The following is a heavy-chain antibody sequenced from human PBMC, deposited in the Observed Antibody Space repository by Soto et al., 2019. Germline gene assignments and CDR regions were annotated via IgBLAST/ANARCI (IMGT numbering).Heavy chain of an antibody. J-gene: IGHJ4*02. V-gene: IGHV3-21*01. CDR2: ISSSSSYI. CDR1: GFTFSSYS. CDR3: ARDGSYYYDSSGYTFDY. Sequence: GSLRLSCAASGFTFSSYSTNWVRQAPGKGLEWVSSISSSSSYIYYADSVKGRFTISRDNAKNSLYLQMNSLRAEDTAVYYCARDGSYYYDSSGYTFDYWGQGTLVTVSS. D-gene: IGHD3-22*01.